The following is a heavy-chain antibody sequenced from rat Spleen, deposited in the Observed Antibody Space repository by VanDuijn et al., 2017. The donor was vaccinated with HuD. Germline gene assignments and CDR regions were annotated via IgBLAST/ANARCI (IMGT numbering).Heavy chain of an antibody. Sequence: EVQLVESGGGLVQPGRSLKLSCAASGFTFSDYYMAWVRQAPTKGLEWVATISSDGRRNYYRDSVKGRFTISSDNTKTTLYLQMDSLRSEDTATYYCTRHDYPGVTTNWFAHWGQGTLVTVSS. J-gene: IGHJ3*01. V-gene: IGHV5S10*01. CDR3: TRHDYPGVTTNWFAH. D-gene: IGHD1-4*01. CDR1: GFTFSDYY. CDR2: ISSDGRRN.